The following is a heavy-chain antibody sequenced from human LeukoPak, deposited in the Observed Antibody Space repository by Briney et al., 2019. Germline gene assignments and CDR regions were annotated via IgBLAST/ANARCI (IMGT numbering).Heavy chain of an antibody. V-gene: IGHV3-23*01. D-gene: IGHD3-10*01. CDR1: GFTFTSYA. CDR3: AKYYYGSGSPGDWFDP. J-gene: IGHJ5*02. Sequence: GGSLRLSCAASGFTFTSYAMSWVRPPPGTGLEWVSTISAGGGSTYYADSVKGRFTISRDTSKNTLYLQMNRLRADDTAVYYCAKYYYGSGSPGDWFDPWGQGTLVTVSS. CDR2: ISAGGGST.